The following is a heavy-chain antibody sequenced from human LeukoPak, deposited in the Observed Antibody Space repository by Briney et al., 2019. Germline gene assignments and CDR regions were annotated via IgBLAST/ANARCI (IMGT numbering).Heavy chain of an antibody. CDR2: ISGSGGST. CDR3: AKATTPVVVTATQN. V-gene: IGHV3-23*01. J-gene: IGHJ4*02. Sequence: GGSLRLSCAASGFTFSSYAMSWVRQVPGKGLEWVSAISGSGGSTYYADSVKGRFTISRDNSKNTLYLQMNSLRAEDTAVYYCAKATTPVVVTATQNWGQGTLVTVSS. CDR1: GFTFSSYA. D-gene: IGHD2-21*02.